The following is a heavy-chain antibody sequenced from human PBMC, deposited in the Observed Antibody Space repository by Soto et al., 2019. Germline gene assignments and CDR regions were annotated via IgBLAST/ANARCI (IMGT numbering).Heavy chain of an antibody. Sequence: EVQLVESGGGLVKPGGSLRLSCAASGFTFSNAWMSWVRQAPGKGLEWVGSIKSDTDGGTTDYAAPVKCRFTIARDDSNNRLYLQMNSVKTEDTAVYYGTPMVGKYYYDSIGYWGLDYWGQRTLVTVS. CDR1: GFTFSNAW. J-gene: IGHJ4*02. D-gene: IGHD3-22*01. CDR3: TPMVGKYYYDSIGYWGLDY. CDR2: IKSDTDGGTT. V-gene: IGHV3-15*01.